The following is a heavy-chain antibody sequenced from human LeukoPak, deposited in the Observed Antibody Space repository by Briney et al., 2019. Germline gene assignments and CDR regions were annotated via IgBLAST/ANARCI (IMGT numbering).Heavy chain of an antibody. CDR1: GFTFSSYV. V-gene: IGHV3-23*01. CDR2: ISGNGGNT. CDR3: AKFGAAVGYDAFDI. D-gene: IGHD6-13*01. Sequence: GGSLRLSCAASGFTFSSYVMSWVRQAPGKGLEWVSAISGNGGNTYYADSVKGRFTISRDNSKNTLYLQMNSLRAEDTAVYYCAKFGAAVGYDAFDIWGQGTMVTVSS. J-gene: IGHJ3*02.